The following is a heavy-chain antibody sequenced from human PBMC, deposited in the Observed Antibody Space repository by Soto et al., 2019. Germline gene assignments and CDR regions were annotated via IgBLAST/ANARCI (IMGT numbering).Heavy chain of an antibody. CDR3: ATNSGWGTVYYFDF. CDR1: GFTFGDSY. D-gene: IGHD6-19*01. Sequence: GGSLRLSCAGSGFTFGDSYMSWIRQAPGKGLEWLSYISPGSRYPAYADSVKGRFTISRDNSNNTLYLQMHSLGVEDTAVYYCATNSGWGTVYYFDFWGQGTPVTVSS. J-gene: IGHJ4*02. CDR2: ISPGSRYP. V-gene: IGHV3-11*06.